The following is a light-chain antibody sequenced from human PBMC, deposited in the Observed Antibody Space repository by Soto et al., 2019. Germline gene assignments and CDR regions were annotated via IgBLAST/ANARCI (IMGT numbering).Light chain of an antibody. CDR3: SSHTSSTALV. CDR1: DSDIGGYDH. J-gene: IGLJ1*01. CDR2: DVT. V-gene: IGLV2-14*03. Sequence: PVLNKLAYVNTLHRQSLPITRTKTDSDIGGYDHVSWYQQHPGKAPKLLIYDVTNRPSGVSSRFSGSKAGRTASLTISGLQTEDEADYYCSSHTSSTALVFGTGTKVTVL.